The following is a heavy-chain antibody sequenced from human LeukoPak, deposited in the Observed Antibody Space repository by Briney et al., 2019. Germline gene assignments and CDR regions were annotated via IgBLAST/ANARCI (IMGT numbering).Heavy chain of an antibody. Sequence: DSVKGRFTISRDNSKNTLYLQMNSLRAEDTAVYYCARDGLTAARGGFDYWGQGTLVTVSS. CDR3: ARDGLTAARGGFDY. D-gene: IGHD6-6*01. V-gene: IGHV3-30*01. J-gene: IGHJ4*02.